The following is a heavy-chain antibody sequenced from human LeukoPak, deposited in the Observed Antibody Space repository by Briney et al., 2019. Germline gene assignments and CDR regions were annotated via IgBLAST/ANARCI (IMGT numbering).Heavy chain of an antibody. V-gene: IGHV3-30-3*01. CDR3: AKDRGL. J-gene: IGHJ4*02. D-gene: IGHD1-26*01. Sequence: GRSLRLSCAASGFTFSSYAMHWVRQAPGKGLEWVAVISYDGSNKYYADSVKGRFTISRDNSKNTLYLQMNSLRAEDTAVYYCAKDRGLWGQGTLVTVSS. CDR1: GFTFSSYA. CDR2: ISYDGSNK.